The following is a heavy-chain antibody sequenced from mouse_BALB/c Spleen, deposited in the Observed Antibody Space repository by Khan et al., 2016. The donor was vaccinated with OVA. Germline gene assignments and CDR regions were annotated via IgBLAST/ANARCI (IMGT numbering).Heavy chain of an antibody. D-gene: IGHD2-3*01. J-gene: IGHJ2*01. CDR2: ISTYSGNT. CDR1: GYTFTDYA. CDR3: SRPAYDGYYDY. Sequence: QVQLKQSGPELVRPGVSVKMSCKGSGYTFTDYAMYWVKQSHAKSLEWIGLISTYSGNTNYNQKFKGKDTMTVDKSSSTAYMELARLTSEDSAIXYCSRPAYDGYYDYWGQGTTLTVSS. V-gene: IGHV1S137*01.